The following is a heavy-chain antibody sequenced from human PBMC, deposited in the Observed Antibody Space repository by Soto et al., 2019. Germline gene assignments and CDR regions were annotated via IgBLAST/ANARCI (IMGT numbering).Heavy chain of an antibody. D-gene: IGHD2-15*01. CDR1: AFLFSDAA. CDR2: IRSKANTYAT. V-gene: IGHV3-73*01. Sequence: EVPLVESGGGLVQPGGSLKLSCAASAFLFSDAAIHWFRQPSGKGLECVGRIRSKANTYATAYAASVKGRFTIPRDDSKSTADLEMNDLKAEDTAVYYCTRPVERGEECSGGFCHFDYWGQGTMVTVSS. J-gene: IGHJ4*02. CDR3: TRPVERGEECSGGFCHFDY.